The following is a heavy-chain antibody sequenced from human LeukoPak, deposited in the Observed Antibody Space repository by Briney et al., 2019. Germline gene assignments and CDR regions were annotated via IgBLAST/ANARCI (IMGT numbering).Heavy chain of an antibody. CDR2: IKQDGGQI. V-gene: IGHV3-7*01. D-gene: IGHD4-17*01. CDR3: ARLGARQMLEY. CDR1: GFTFSNAW. J-gene: IGHJ4*02. Sequence: GGSLRLSCAASGFTFSNAWMNWVRQAPGKGLEWVANIKQDGGQIYYLDSVKGRFTVSRDNAKNSLYLQMNSLRAEDTAVYYCARLGARQMLEYWGQGTLVTVSS.